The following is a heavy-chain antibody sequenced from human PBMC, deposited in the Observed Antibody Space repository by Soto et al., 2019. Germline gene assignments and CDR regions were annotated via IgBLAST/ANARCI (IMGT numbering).Heavy chain of an antibody. CDR2: IWYDGSNK. CDR1: GFTFSSYG. CDR3: ARESPDSSGYYY. Sequence: QVQLVESGGGVVQPGRSLRLSCAASGFTFSSYGMHWVRQAPGKGLEWVAVIWYDGSNKYYADSVKGRFTISRDNSKNTLYLQMNSLRAEDMAVYYCARESPDSSGYYYWGQGTLVTVSS. D-gene: IGHD3-22*01. V-gene: IGHV3-33*01. J-gene: IGHJ4*02.